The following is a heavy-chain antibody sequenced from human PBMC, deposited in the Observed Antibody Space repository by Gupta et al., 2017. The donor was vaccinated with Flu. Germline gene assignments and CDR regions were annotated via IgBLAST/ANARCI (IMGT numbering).Heavy chain of an antibody. CDR2: ISGTGKST. D-gene: IGHD3-10*01. CDR1: GFPFSSYA. J-gene: IGHJ4*02. V-gene: IGHV3-23*01. CDR3: ARGSTMVRGMHLFDY. Sequence: EVQLLESGGGLVQPGGSLRLSCAASGFPFSSYALSWVRQAPGKGRELVVGISGTGKSTYDADSVKGHFTISRDNSNNTLYLQINSLRVEDTAIYHCARGSTMVRGMHLFDYWGQGTLVTVSS.